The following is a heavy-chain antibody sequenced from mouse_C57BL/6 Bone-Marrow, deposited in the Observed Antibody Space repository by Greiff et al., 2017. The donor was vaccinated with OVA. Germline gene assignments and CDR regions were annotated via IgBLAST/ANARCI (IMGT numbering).Heavy chain of an antibody. CDR1: VFPIPADS. V-gene: IGHV14-4*01. D-gene: IGHD6-1*01. CDR2: IDPENGDT. CDR3: TTCAPFAY. Sequence: VQLQQSGAELVRPGASVPLSFPSSVFPIPADSLPCFPPRPEQGLAWIGWIDPENGDTEYASKFQGKATITADTSSNTAYLQLSSLTSEDTAVYYCTTCAPFAYWGQGTLVTVSA. J-gene: IGHJ3*01.